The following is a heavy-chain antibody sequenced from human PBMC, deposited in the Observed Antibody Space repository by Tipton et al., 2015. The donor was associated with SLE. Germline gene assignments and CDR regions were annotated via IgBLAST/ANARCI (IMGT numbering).Heavy chain of an antibody. CDR3: ARSSSVRTLLWPTFAY. D-gene: IGHD2/OR15-2a*01. V-gene: IGHV4-38-2*01. CDR2: FYHRGTT. CDR1: GHSISSGFY. Sequence: TLSLTCSVSGHSISSGFYWGWIRQSPGKGLEWIGNFYHRGTTYYNPSLKSRVTISADTSKNHLSLKLPSVTAADTAVYFCARSSSVRTLLWPTFAYWGQETLVTVSS. J-gene: IGHJ4*02.